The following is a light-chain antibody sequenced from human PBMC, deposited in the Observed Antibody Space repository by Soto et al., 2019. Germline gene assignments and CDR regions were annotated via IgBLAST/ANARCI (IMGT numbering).Light chain of an antibody. CDR2: GAS. Sequence: EIVLTQSPGTLSLSPGERATLSCRASQSVSSSYLAWYQQKPGQAPRLLIYGASGRATGIPDRFSGSGSGTDFTLTISRLEPEDFAVYYCQQYAGLPYTFGQGTKLEIK. CDR3: QQYAGLPYT. J-gene: IGKJ2*01. CDR1: QSVSSSY. V-gene: IGKV3-20*01.